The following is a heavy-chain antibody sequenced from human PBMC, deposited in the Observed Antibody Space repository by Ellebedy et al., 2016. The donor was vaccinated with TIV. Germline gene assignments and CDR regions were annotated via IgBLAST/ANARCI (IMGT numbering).Heavy chain of an antibody. CDR2: ISATGATI. V-gene: IGHV3-11*01. Sequence: GESLKISCAASGFTFSDYYMSWVRQAPGKGLEWVSYISATGATIFYADSVRGRFNISRDDAKNSLYLQMNSLRAEDTAVYYCSRDLEDTSGWYFRASDIWGKGTMVTVSS. CDR3: SRDLEDTSGWYFRASDI. J-gene: IGHJ3*02. CDR1: GFTFSDYY. D-gene: IGHD6-19*01.